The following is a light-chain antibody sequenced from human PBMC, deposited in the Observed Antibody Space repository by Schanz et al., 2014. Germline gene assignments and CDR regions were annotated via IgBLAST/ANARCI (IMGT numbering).Light chain of an antibody. Sequence: QSVLTQPPSVSGAPGQRVTISCTGSSSNIGAGSDVHWYQHLPGTAPKLLIYGNNNRPSGVPDRFSGSKSGTSASLAITGLQPDDEANYYCQSYDSSLSGSDVVFGGGTKLTVL. CDR1: SSNIGAGSD. J-gene: IGLJ2*01. V-gene: IGLV1-40*01. CDR3: QSYDSSLSGSDVV. CDR2: GNN.